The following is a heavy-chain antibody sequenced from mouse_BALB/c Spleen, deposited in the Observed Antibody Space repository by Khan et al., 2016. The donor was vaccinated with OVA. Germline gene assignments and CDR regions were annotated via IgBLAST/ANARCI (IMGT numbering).Heavy chain of an antibody. V-gene: IGHV2-3*01. CDR3: AIIYYGSDWFAY. Sequence: QVQLKQSGPGLVAPSQSLSIRCTVTGLSLTNYGVSWVRQPPGKGLEWLGVIWGDGSTNYHSVLKSRLTINKDNSKSQVFVKLNSLQPDDTAAYYCAIIYYGSDWFAYWGQGTLVTVSA. D-gene: IGHD1-1*02. CDR1: GLSLTNYG. CDR2: IWGDGST. J-gene: IGHJ3*01.